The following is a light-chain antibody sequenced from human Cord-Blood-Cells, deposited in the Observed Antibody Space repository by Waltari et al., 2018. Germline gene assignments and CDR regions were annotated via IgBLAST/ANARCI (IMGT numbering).Light chain of an antibody. CDR3: SSYTSSSFVV. Sequence: QSALTQPASVSGSPGQSITISCTGTSSDDGGYNYVSWYQQHPSKAPKLMIYDVSNRPSGVSNRFSGSKAGNTASLTISGLRAEDEADYYCSSYTSSSFVVFGGGTKLTVL. CDR2: DVS. J-gene: IGLJ2*01. CDR1: SSDDGGYNY. V-gene: IGLV2-14*01.